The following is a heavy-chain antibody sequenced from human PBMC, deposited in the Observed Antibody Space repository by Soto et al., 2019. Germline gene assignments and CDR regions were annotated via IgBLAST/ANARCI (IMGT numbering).Heavy chain of an antibody. CDR3: ARDPGWLRFRAARDDAFDI. Sequence: ASVKVSCKASGCTLSSYTISWVRQAPGQGLEWKERIIPNNDNTNYAQKNQGRVTMTTDTSTRTAYMELRSLRSDYTAVYYCARDPGWLRFRAARDDAFDIWGQGTMVTVSS. V-gene: IGHV1-18*01. CDR1: GCTLSSYT. D-gene: IGHD5-12*01. CDR2: IIPNNDNT. J-gene: IGHJ3*02.